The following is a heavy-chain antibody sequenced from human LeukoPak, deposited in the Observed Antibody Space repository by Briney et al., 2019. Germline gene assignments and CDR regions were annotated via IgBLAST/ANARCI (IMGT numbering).Heavy chain of an antibody. CDR2: IYSGGTT. Sequence: GGSLRLSCAASGFTDSANYMNWGRQASGKGMEWVSVIYSGGTTNYADSVKGRFTISRDTSKTTVFLQMDSLTVDDTAVYYCVRTDWDLQASWGQGILVTVSS. D-gene: IGHD1-26*01. CDR3: VRTDWDLQAS. V-gene: IGHV3-66*01. CDR1: GFTDSANY. J-gene: IGHJ5*02.